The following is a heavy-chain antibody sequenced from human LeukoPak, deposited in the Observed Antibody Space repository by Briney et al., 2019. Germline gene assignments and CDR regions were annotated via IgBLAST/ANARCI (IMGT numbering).Heavy chain of an antibody. CDR1: GFTLSSHW. CDR2: INTDGSST. D-gene: IGHD1-26*01. V-gene: IGHV3-74*01. J-gene: IGHJ4*02. CDR3: ARDLTSEWELLN. Sequence: PGGSLRLSCAASGFTLSSHWMHWVRQAPGKGLVWVSRINTDGSSTRYADSVKGRFTISRDNAKNTLYLQVNSLRAEDTAVYYCARDLTSEWELLNWGQGTLVTVSS.